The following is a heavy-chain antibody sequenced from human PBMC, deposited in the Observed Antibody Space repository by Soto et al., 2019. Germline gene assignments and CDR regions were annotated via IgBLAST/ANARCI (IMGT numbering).Heavy chain of an antibody. CDR1: GGSFSGYY. Sequence: QVQLQQWGAGLLKPSETLSLTCAVYGGSFSGYYWSWIRQPPGKGLEWIGEINHSGSTNYNPSLKSRVTISVHTSKNQFSLKLSSVTAADTAVYYCARSAVAATRRRHWFDPWGQGTLVTVSS. V-gene: IGHV4-34*01. D-gene: IGHD2-15*01. CDR3: ARSAVAATRRRHWFDP. J-gene: IGHJ5*02. CDR2: INHSGST.